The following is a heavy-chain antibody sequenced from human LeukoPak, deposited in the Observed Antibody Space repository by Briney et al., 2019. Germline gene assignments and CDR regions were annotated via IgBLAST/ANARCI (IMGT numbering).Heavy chain of an antibody. CDR3: ARAPLGVTMIVVWSYFQH. D-gene: IGHD3-22*01. Sequence: SDTLSLTCTLSGGSISSGSYYRSWIRRPAGRGLEWIGRIYTSGSTTYNPSLKSRVTISVDTSKNQFSLKLSSVTAADTAVYYCARAPLGVTMIVVWSYFQHWGQGTLVTVSS. CDR2: IYTSGST. J-gene: IGHJ1*01. V-gene: IGHV4-61*02. CDR1: GGSISSGSYY.